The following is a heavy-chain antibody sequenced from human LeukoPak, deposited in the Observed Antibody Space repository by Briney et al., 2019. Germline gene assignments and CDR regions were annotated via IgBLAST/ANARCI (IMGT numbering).Heavy chain of an antibody. CDR3: ARGLKMGYSRGRYSWRTASSKDY. V-gene: IGHV1-2*02. Sequence: ASVKVSCKASGYTFSGYYMHWVRQAPGQGLEWMGWINPNSGGTNYAQKFQGRVTMTRDTSITTAYMELSRLRSDDTAVYYCARGLKMGYSRGRYSWRTASSKDYWAQGTLVTVAS. D-gene: IGHD6-19*01. CDR2: INPNSGGT. J-gene: IGHJ4*02. CDR1: GYTFSGYY.